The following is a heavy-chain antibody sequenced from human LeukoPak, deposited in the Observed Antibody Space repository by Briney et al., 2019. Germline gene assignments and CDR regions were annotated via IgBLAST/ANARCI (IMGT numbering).Heavy chain of an antibody. D-gene: IGHD6-19*01. CDR3: ARDVPLIAVAGIGWTFDP. Sequence: SQTLSLTCTVSGGSISSGSYYWSWIRQPAGKGLEWIGRIYTSGSTNYNPSLKSRVTISVDTSKNQFSLKLSSVTAADTAVHYCARDVPLIAVAGIGWTFDPWGQGTLVTVSS. J-gene: IGHJ5*02. V-gene: IGHV4-61*02. CDR1: GGSISSGSYY. CDR2: IYTSGST.